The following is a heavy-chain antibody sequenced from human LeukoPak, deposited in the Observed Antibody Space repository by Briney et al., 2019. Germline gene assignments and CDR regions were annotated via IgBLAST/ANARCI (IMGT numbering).Heavy chain of an antibody. CDR1: GFIVSSNY. Sequence: PGGSLRLSCAASGFIVSSNYMSWVRQAPGKGLEWVSVIYSGGSTYYADSVKGRFTISRDNSKNTLYLQMHSLRAEDTAVYYCAKEQYYYDSSGYYPLFDYWGQGTLVTVSS. J-gene: IGHJ4*02. V-gene: IGHV3-53*01. CDR3: AKEQYYYDSSGYYPLFDY. CDR2: IYSGGST. D-gene: IGHD3-22*01.